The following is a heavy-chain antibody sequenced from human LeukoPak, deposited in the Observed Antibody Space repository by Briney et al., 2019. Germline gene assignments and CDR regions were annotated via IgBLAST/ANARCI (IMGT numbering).Heavy chain of an antibody. Sequence: SVKVSCKASGGTFSSYAISWVRQAPGQGPEWMGGIIPIFGIANYAQKFQGRVTITADESTSTAYMELSSLRSEDTAVYYCAGLTTQWFDPWGQGTLVTVSS. CDR1: GGTFSSYA. J-gene: IGHJ5*02. CDR3: AGLTTQWFDP. V-gene: IGHV1-69*13. D-gene: IGHD4-11*01. CDR2: IIPIFGIA.